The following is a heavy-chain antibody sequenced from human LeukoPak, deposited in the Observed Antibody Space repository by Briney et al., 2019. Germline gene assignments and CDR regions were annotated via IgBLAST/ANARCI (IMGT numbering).Heavy chain of an antibody. V-gene: IGHV1-2*02. J-gene: IGHJ4*02. CDR1: GYTFIGYY. Sequence: ASVKVSCKASGYTFIGYYIHWVRQAPGQGLEWMGSVNPNSGVTDYAQKFQGRITMTRDTSISTAYMELNRLTSDDTAVYYCARESYCSGGSCYSSHVYWGQGTLVTVSS. CDR2: VNPNSGVT. CDR3: ARESYCSGGSCYSSHVY. D-gene: IGHD2-15*01.